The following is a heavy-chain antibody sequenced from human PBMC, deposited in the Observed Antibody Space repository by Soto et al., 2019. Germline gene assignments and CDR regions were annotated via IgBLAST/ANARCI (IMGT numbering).Heavy chain of an antibody. D-gene: IGHD6-19*01. V-gene: IGHV3-30*04. CDR1: GFNFNTYT. CDR2: TSYDEKNK. J-gene: IGHJ4*02. Sequence: HPGGSLRLSCAASGFNFNTYTMHWVRQAPGKGLEWVATTSYDEKNKYHADSVKGRFTISRDNSKNTLYLQMNNLRGEDTAVYYCARPYSSGWSLPFDYWGQGTLVTVSS. CDR3: ARPYSSGWSLPFDY.